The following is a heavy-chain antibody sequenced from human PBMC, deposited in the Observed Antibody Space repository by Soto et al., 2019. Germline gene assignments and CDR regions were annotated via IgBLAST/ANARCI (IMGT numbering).Heavy chain of an antibody. Sequence: GGSLRLSCTASGFTFGDYAMSWFRQAPGKGLEWVGFIRSKAYGGTTEYAASVKGRFTISRDDSKSIAYLQMNSLKTEDTAVYYCTKLKHGRKGVYWFDPWGQGTLVTVSS. J-gene: IGHJ5*02. CDR3: TKLKHGRKGVYWFDP. CDR1: GFTFGDYA. D-gene: IGHD2-15*01. V-gene: IGHV3-49*03. CDR2: IRSKAYGGTT.